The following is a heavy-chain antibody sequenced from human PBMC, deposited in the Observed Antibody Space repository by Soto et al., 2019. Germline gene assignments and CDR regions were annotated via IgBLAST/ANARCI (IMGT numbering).Heavy chain of an antibody. Sequence: SQTLSLTCAISWGSVSSNTATWNWVRQSPSRDLEWLGRTYYRSNWNFDYALSVKSRITINPDTSKNQFSLQLNSLTPEDTAVYYCAGELDIHHGLGYWGPGTSVTVSS. D-gene: IGHD6-19*01. V-gene: IGHV6-1*01. CDR3: AGELDIHHGLGY. J-gene: IGHJ4*02. CDR1: WGSVSSNTAT. CDR2: TYYRSNWNF.